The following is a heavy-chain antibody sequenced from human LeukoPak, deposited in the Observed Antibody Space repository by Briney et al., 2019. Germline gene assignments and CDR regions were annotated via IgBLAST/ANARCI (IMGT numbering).Heavy chain of an antibody. J-gene: IGHJ6*03. CDR2: IIPISGTA. Sequence: SVKVSCKASGGTFGNYAISWVRQAPGQGLEWMGAIIPISGTANYAQKFQGRITITTDESTSTAYMELSSLGSEDTAVDYCARTQWLVDYYYYYYMDVWGKGTTVTVSS. CDR3: ARTQWLVDYYYYYYMDV. CDR1: GGTFGNYA. V-gene: IGHV1-69*05. D-gene: IGHD6-19*01.